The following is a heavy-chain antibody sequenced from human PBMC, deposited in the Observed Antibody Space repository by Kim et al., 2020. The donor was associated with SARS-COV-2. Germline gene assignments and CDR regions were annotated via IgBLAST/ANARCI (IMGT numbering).Heavy chain of an antibody. D-gene: IGHD3-10*01. CDR3: ARDRQHYDSASYSFDT. Sequence: DPVKGRFTISRENPKKSLFLQMNSLRAEDTAMYYCARDRQHYDSASYSFDTWGQGTMVTVSS. J-gene: IGHJ3*02. V-gene: IGHV3-11*05.